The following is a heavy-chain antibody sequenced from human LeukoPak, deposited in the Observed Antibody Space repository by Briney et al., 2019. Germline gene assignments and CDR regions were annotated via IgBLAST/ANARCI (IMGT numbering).Heavy chain of an antibody. D-gene: IGHD3-22*01. CDR2: IYYSGST. V-gene: IGHV4-61*01. CDR1: GGSVSSGSYY. J-gene: IGHJ4*02. Sequence: SETLSLTCTVSGGSVSSGSYYWRWIRQPPGKGLEWIGYIYYSGSTNYNPSLKSRVTISVDTSKNQFSLKLSSVTAADTAVYYCARAYYYDSSGLYYFDYWGQGTLVTVSS. CDR3: ARAYYYDSSGLYYFDY.